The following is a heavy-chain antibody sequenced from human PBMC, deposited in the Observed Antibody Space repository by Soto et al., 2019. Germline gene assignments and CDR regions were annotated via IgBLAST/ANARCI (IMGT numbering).Heavy chain of an antibody. Sequence: PSETLSLTCTVSGGSISSGGYYWSWIRQHPGKGLEWIGYIYYSGSTYYNPSLKSRVTISVDTSKNQFSLKLSSVTAADTAVYYCARVQDPRGYFDYWGQGTLVTVSS. CDR2: IYYSGST. D-gene: IGHD3-10*01. V-gene: IGHV4-31*03. CDR1: GGSISSGGYY. CDR3: ARVQDPRGYFDY. J-gene: IGHJ4*02.